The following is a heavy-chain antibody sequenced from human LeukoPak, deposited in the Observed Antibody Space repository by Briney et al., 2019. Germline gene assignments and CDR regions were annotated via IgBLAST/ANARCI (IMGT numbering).Heavy chain of an antibody. CDR3: ARDQDSSGWYTFDY. D-gene: IGHD6-19*01. V-gene: IGHV3-30*04. J-gene: IGHJ4*02. Sequence: PGRSLRLSCAASGFTFSSYAVHWVRQAPGKGLEWVAVISYDGSNKYYADSVKGRFTISRDNSKNTLYLQMNSLRAEDTAVYYCARDQDSSGWYTFDYWGQGTLVTVSS. CDR2: ISYDGSNK. CDR1: GFTFSSYA.